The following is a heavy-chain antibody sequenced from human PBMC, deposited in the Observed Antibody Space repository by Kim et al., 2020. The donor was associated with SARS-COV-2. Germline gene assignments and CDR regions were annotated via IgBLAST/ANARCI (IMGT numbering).Heavy chain of an antibody. J-gene: IGHJ5*01. CDR3: AKGDSGSYDS. Sequence: GGSLRLSCAASGFTFNKYAMSWVRQAPGTGLEWVSFIGSSGGTTYSADSVRVRFTISRDNFKNTLYLQMNSLRAEDAAIYYCAKGDSGSYDSWGQGTLVTVSS. CDR1: GFTFNKYA. CDR2: IGSSGGTT. V-gene: IGHV3-23*01. D-gene: IGHD1-26*01.